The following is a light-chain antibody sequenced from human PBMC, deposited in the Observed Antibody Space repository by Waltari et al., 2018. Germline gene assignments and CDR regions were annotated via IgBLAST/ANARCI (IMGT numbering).Light chain of an antibody. J-gene: IGLJ1*01. Sequence: SYELTDSISVSVALGQTAKIACGGDNIGSKSVHWYQQKPGQPPILVIYIDIRRPSGIPERFSGSNSGNTATLTISRAQVVDEADYFCQVWASGTYIFAGGTKLTVL. V-gene: IGLV3-9*01. CDR2: IDI. CDR3: QVWASGTYI. CDR1: NIGSKS.